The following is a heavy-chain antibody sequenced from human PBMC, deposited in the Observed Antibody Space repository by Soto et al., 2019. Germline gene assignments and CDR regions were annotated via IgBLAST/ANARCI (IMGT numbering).Heavy chain of an antibody. D-gene: IGHD6-13*01. Sequence: QVQLQESGPGLVKPSETLSLTCTVSGGSISSYYWSWIRQPPGKGLEWIGYIYYSGSTNYNPSLKSRVTISVDTSKNQFSLKLSSVTAADTAVYYCARDDSSSWTGWFDPWGQGTLVTVSS. CDR3: ARDDSSSWTGWFDP. V-gene: IGHV4-59*01. J-gene: IGHJ5*02. CDR1: GGSISSYY. CDR2: IYYSGST.